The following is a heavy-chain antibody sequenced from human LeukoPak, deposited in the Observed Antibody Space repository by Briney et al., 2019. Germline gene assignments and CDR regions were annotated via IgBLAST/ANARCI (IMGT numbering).Heavy chain of an antibody. CDR2: MNPNSGNT. J-gene: IGHJ6*02. V-gene: IGHV1-8*01. Sequence: ASVKVSCKASGYTFTSYDINWVRQATGQGLEWMRWMNPNSGNTGYAQKFQGRVTMTRNTSISTAYMELSSLRSEDTAVYYCARALLRYFDWLSLTQRTYYYYGMDVWGQGTTVTVSS. CDR1: GYTFTSYD. D-gene: IGHD3-9*01. CDR3: ARALLRYFDWLSLTQRTYYYYGMDV.